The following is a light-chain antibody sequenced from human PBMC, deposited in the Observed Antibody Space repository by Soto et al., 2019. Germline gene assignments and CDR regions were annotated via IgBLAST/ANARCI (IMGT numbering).Light chain of an antibody. Sequence: LTQPASVSGSPGQSITISCTGSNIDVASYDLVSWYQQHPGKAPKLMIYEVTKRPSGVSNRFSGSKSGNTASLTISGLQAEDEADYYCCSYAGNSEVFGTGTKVTVL. CDR3: CSYAGNSEV. J-gene: IGLJ1*01. CDR1: NIDVASYDL. CDR2: EVT. V-gene: IGLV2-23*02.